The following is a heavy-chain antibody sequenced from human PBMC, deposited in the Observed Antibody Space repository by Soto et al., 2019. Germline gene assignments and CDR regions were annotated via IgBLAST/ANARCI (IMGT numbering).Heavy chain of an antibody. V-gene: IGHV4-31*03. Sequence: SETLSLTCTVSGGSISSGGYYWSWIRQHPGKGLEWIGYIYYSGSTYYNPSLKSRVTISVDTSKNQFSLKLSTVTAAATAVYYCARGAEYSSSWYGSLDYWGQGTLVTVSS. CDR3: ARGAEYSSSWYGSLDY. CDR1: GGSISSGGYY. J-gene: IGHJ4*02. CDR2: IYYSGST. D-gene: IGHD6-13*01.